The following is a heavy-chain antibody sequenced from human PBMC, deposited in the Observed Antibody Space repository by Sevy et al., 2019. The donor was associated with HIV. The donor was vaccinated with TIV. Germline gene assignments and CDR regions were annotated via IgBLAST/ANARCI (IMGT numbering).Heavy chain of an antibody. J-gene: IGHJ4*02. V-gene: IGHV5-51*01. CDR3: ARLDSYSIGWSPRYYFDY. CDR1: AYTFTTNW. CDR2: MSPGDSDP. D-gene: IGHD6-19*01. Sequence: GESLKISCKGSAYTFTTNWIGWVRQMPGKGLEWMGIMSPGDSDPRYSPSFQGQVTMSVDKSVSTAYLQWHSLETSDTAIYYCARLDSYSIGWSPRYYFDYWGQGTLVTVSS.